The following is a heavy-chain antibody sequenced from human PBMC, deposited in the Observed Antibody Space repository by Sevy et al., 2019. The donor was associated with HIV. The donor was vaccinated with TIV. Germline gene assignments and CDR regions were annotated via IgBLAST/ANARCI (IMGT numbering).Heavy chain of an antibody. Sequence: GGSLRLSCAASGFTFSSYAMSWVRQAPGKGLEWVSRINSDGSSTSYADSVKGRFTISRDNAKNTLYLQMNSLRAEDTAVYYCARTHRYYYYGMDVWGQGTTVTVSS. CDR2: INSDGSST. J-gene: IGHJ6*02. CDR1: GFTFSSYA. V-gene: IGHV3-74*01. CDR3: ARTHRYYYYGMDV.